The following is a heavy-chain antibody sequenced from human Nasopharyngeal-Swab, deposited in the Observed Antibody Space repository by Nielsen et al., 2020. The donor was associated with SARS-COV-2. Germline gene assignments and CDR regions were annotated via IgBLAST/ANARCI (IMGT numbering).Heavy chain of an antibody. J-gene: IGHJ6*02. V-gene: IGHV4-4*01. Sequence: VRQAPGKGLESIGHMYSSGRTNYNPSLKSRVTMSLDTSRNQFSLRLSSVTAADTAVYFCARSRGNFYDYGMDVWGQGTTVTVSS. CDR3: ARSRGNFYDYGMDV. D-gene: IGHD3-10*01. CDR2: MYSSGRT.